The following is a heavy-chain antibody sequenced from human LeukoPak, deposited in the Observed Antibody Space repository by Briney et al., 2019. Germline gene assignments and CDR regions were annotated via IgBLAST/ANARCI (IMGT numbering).Heavy chain of an antibody. J-gene: IGHJ6*02. D-gene: IGHD1-26*01. CDR3: ARGKSGSYYTQYYYYGMDV. CDR2: INTNTGNP. Sequence: ASVKVSCKASGYTFTGYYMHWVRQAPGQGLEWMGWINTNTGNPTYAQGFTGRFVFSLDTSVSTAYLQISSLKAEDTAVYYCARGKSGSYYTQYYYYGMDVWGQGTTVTVSS. CDR1: GYTFTGYY. V-gene: IGHV7-4-1*02.